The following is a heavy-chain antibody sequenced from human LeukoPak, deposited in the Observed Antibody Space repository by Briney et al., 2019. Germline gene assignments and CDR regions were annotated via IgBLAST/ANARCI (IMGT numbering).Heavy chain of an antibody. CDR3: ARGPIAAAGDY. CDR1: GYTFTNYG. D-gene: IGHD6-13*01. J-gene: IGHJ4*02. Sequence: ASVKVSCKASGYTFTNYGITWVRQAPGQGLEWMGWINANNGNTNYAQNLQGRVTMTRDTSTSTAYMELRGLRSDDTAVYYCARGPIAAAGDYWGQGTLVTVSS. V-gene: IGHV1-18*01. CDR2: INANNGNT.